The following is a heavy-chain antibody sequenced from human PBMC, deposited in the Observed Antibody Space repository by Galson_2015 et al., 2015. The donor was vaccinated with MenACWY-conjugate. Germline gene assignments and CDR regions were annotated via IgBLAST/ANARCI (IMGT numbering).Heavy chain of an antibody. Sequence: QSGAEVKKSGESLRISCKGSGYYFTSSWISWVRHMPGKGLEWMGRIDPSDSYTDYSPSFQGHVTISADKSICTAYLQWSSLKASDTAMYYCAKSSKYAVGATVDYWGQGTLVTVSS. CDR2: IDPSDSYT. CDR3: AKSSKYAVGATVDY. J-gene: IGHJ4*02. CDR1: GYYFTSSW. V-gene: IGHV5-10-1*01. D-gene: IGHD1-26*01.